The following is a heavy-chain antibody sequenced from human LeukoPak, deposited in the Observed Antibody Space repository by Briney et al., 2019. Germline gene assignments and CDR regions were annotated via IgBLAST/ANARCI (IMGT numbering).Heavy chain of an antibody. CDR1: GFTFSSYG. V-gene: IGHV3-30*18. Sequence: PGGSLRLSCAASGFTFSSYGMHWVRQAPGKGLEWVAVISYDGSNKYYADSVKGRFTISRDNSKNTLYLQMNSLRAEDTAEYYCAKALDYDILTGYESFDYWGQGTLVTVSS. D-gene: IGHD3-9*01. J-gene: IGHJ4*02. CDR3: AKALDYDILTGYESFDY. CDR2: ISYDGSNK.